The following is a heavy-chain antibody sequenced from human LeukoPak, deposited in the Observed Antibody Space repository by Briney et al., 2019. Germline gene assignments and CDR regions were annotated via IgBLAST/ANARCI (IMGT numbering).Heavy chain of an antibody. V-gene: IGHV1-8*01. CDR3: ARGHYGGNRYFDI. CDR2: IHPNSGKT. Sequence: ASVKVSCKASGYTFRSYEITWVRQAPGQGLEWVGWIHPNSGKTGYTQKFQGRVTMTRDTSTETAFMELSSLKFDDTAIFYCARGHYGGNRYFDIWGQGTLVTVSS. CDR1: GYTFRSYE. D-gene: IGHD4-23*01. J-gene: IGHJ4*02.